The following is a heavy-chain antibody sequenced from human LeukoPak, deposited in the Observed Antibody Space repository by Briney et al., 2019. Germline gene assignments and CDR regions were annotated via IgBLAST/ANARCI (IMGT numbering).Heavy chain of an antibody. D-gene: IGHD2-2*01. CDR3: ARYHCSSTSGYSEVSFDY. CDR1: GFTFSTYG. V-gene: IGHV3-30*02. J-gene: IGHJ4*02. Sequence: PGGSLRLSCAASGFTFSTYGMHWVRQAPGKGLEWVAFIRYDGSNKYYADSVKGRFTISRDNSKSTLYLQMNSLRAEDTAVYYCARYHCSSTSGYSEVSFDYWGQGTLVTVSS. CDR2: IRYDGSNK.